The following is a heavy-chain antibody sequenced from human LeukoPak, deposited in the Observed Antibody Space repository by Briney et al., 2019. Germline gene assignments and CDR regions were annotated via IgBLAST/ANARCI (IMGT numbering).Heavy chain of an antibody. CDR2: IAGSSGYI. V-gene: IGHV3-21*01. CDR3: ARDRGAYCGGDCYLGFDY. CDR1: RFTFSSYT. D-gene: IGHD2-21*02. Sequence: RGSLRLSCAASRFTFSSYTMNWVRQAPGKGVECVSSIAGSSGYISYADSVKGRFTISRDNAKKSLYLQMTSLTAEDTAVYYCARDRGAYCGGDCYLGFDYWGRGTLVTVSS. J-gene: IGHJ4*01.